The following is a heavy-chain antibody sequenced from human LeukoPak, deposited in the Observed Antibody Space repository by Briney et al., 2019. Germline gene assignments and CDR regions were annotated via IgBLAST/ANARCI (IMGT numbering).Heavy chain of an antibody. CDR2: IYYSGST. D-gene: IGHD6-19*01. V-gene: IGHV4-59*08. CDR1: GGSISSYY. Sequence: SETLSLTCTVSGGSISSYYWSWIRQPPGKGLEWIGYIYYSGSTNYNPSLKSRVTISVDTSKNQFSLKLSPVTAADTAVYYCARPVQWLGPFDYWGQGTLVTVSS. J-gene: IGHJ4*02. CDR3: ARPVQWLGPFDY.